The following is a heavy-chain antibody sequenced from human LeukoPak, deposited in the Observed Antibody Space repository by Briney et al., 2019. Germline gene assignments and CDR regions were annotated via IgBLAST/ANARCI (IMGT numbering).Heavy chain of an antibody. CDR3: AKGARSGSFCALDY. D-gene: IGHD1-26*01. J-gene: IGHJ4*02. V-gene: IGHV3-23*01. CDR1: GFTFSSYA. CDR2: ISGGGGST. Sequence: GGSLRLSCAASGFTFSSYAMSWVRQAPGKGLEWVSAISGGGGSTYYADSVKGRFTISRDNSKNTLYLQMNSLRAEDTAVYYCAKGARSGSFCALDYWGQGTLVTVSS.